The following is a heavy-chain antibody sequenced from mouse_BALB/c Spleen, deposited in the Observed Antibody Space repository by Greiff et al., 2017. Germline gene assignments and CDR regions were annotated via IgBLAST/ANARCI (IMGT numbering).Heavy chain of an antibody. V-gene: IGHV5-6*01. CDR3: ASITTVVAPFFDY. J-gene: IGHJ2*01. CDR1: GFTFSSYG. CDR2: ISSGGSYT. Sequence: EVQRVESGGDLVKPGGSLKLSCAASGFTFSSYGMSWVRQTPDKRLEWVATISSGGSYTYYPDSVKGRFTISRDNAKNTLYLQMSSLKSEDTAMYYCASITTVVAPFFDYWGQGTTLTVSS. D-gene: IGHD1-1*01.